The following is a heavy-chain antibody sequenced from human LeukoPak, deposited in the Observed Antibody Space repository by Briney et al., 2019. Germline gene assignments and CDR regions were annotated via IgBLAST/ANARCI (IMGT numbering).Heavy chain of an antibody. CDR1: GFTFSSYA. D-gene: IGHD3-10*01. J-gene: IGHJ4*02. CDR3: AREIQGDDYFDY. Sequence: GGSLRLSCAASGFTFSSYAMHWVRQAPGEGLEWVANIKQDGSEKYYVDSVKGRFTISRDNAKNSLYLQMNSLRAEDTAVYYCAREIQGDDYFDYWGQGTLVTVSS. CDR2: IKQDGSEK. V-gene: IGHV3-7*01.